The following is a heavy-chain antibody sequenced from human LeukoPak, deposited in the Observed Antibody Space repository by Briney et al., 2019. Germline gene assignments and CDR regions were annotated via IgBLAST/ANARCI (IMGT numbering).Heavy chain of an antibody. CDR2: ISSSGSTI. D-gene: IGHD2-15*01. CDR3: ASNVEYYCSGGSCYSASPFDY. J-gene: IGHJ4*02. V-gene: IGHV3-11*01. CDR1: GFTFSTYA. Sequence: GGSLRLSCAASGFTFSTYAMSWVRQAPGKGLEWVSYISSSGSTIYYADSVKGRFTISRDNAKNSLYLQMNSLRAEDTAVYYCASNVEYYCSGGSCYSASPFDYWGQGTLVTVSS.